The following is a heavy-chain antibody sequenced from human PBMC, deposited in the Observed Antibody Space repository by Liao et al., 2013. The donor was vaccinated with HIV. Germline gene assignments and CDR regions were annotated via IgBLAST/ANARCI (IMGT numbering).Heavy chain of an antibody. V-gene: IGHV4-34*02. Sequence: QVQLQQWGTGLLKPSETLSLTCAVYGEAFSGYHWSWIRQTPGEGLEWIGEINHRGRTTYTPSLKSRVTISVDTSKSQFSLRLSSVTAADTAVYYCARGPYSGSFHRVFDYWGQGTLVTVSS. D-gene: IGHD1-26*01. CDR1: GEAFSGYH. J-gene: IGHJ4*02. CDR2: INHRGRT. CDR3: ARGPYSGSFHRVFDY.